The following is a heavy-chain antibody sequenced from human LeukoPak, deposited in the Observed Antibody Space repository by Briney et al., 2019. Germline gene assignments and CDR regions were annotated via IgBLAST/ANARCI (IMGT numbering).Heavy chain of an antibody. V-gene: IGHV3-30-3*01. Sequence: GGSLRLSCAASGFTFSRYAMHWVRQAPGKGLDWVAVISYDGSDKYYGDSVKGRFTISRDNSKNTLYLQMNSLRAEDTAVYYCARVVVAAPLGNWFAPWGQGTLVTVSS. J-gene: IGHJ5*02. CDR3: ARVVVAAPLGNWFAP. CDR1: GFTFSRYA. D-gene: IGHD6-19*01. CDR2: ISYDGSDK.